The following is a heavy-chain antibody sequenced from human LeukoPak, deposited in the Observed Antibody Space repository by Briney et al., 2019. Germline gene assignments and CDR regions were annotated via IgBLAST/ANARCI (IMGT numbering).Heavy chain of an antibody. V-gene: IGHV3-23*01. CDR3: AKGDYGSSGYHSAFDY. J-gene: IGHJ4*02. D-gene: IGHD3-22*01. Sequence: GGSLRLSCAASGFTFSSYEMNWVRQAPGKGLEWVSAISGSGGSTYYADSVKGRFTISRDNSKNTLYLQMNSLRAEDTAVYYCAKGDYGSSGYHSAFDYWGQGTLVTVSS. CDR2: ISGSGGST. CDR1: GFTFSSYE.